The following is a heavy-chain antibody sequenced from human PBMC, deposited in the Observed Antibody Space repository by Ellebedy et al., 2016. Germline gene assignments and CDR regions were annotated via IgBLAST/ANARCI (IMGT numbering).Heavy chain of an antibody. CDR1: GGSISRYY. V-gene: IGHV4-59*08. Sequence: SETLSLXXTVSGGSISRYYWSWIRQPPGKGLEWIGYISDSGSTNYNPSLKSRVTISVDTSKNQFSLKLSSVTAADTAVYYCARHQPQVLLGLNAFDIWGQGTMVTVSS. J-gene: IGHJ3*02. D-gene: IGHD3-16*01. CDR3: ARHQPQVLLGLNAFDI. CDR2: ISDSGST.